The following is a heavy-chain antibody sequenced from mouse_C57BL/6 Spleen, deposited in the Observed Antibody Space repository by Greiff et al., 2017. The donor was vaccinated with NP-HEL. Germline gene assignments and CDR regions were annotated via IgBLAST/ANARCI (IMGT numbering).Heavy chain of an antibody. J-gene: IGHJ2*01. CDR3: ARDYDGYYPDY. CDR2: ISDGGSYT. Sequence: DVQLVESGGGLVKPGGSLKLSCAASGFTFSSYAMSWVRQTPEQRLEWVATISDGGSYTYYPDNVKGRFTISRDNAKNTLYLQMSHLKSEDTAIYYCARDYDGYYPDYWGQGTTLTVSS. D-gene: IGHD2-3*01. CDR1: GFTFSSYA. V-gene: IGHV5-4*01.